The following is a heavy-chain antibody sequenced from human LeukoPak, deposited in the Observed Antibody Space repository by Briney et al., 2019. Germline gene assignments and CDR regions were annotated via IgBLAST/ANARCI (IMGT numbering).Heavy chain of an antibody. CDR1: GFTFSSYA. CDR2: ISGSGGST. J-gene: IGHJ4*02. Sequence: GGSLRLSCAASGFTFSSYAMSWVRQAPGKGLEWVSAISGSGGSTYYADSVKGRFTISRDNSKNTLYLQMNSLRAEDTAVYHCTRDRGAYDLYDYWGQGTLVTVSS. V-gene: IGHV3-23*01. CDR3: TRDRGAYDLYDY. D-gene: IGHD5-12*01.